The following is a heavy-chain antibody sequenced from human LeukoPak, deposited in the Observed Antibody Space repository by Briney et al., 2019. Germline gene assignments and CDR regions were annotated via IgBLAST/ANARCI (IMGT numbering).Heavy chain of an antibody. V-gene: IGHV1-69*06. CDR1: GGTFSSYA. CDR3: ARDQVQLERGWFDP. Sequence: EASVKVSCKASGGTFSSYAISWVRQAPGQGLEWMGGIIPIFGTANYAQKFQGRVTITADKSTSTAYMELSSLRSEDTAVYYCARDQVQLERGWFDPWGQGTLVTVPS. J-gene: IGHJ5*02. D-gene: IGHD1-1*01. CDR2: IIPIFGTA.